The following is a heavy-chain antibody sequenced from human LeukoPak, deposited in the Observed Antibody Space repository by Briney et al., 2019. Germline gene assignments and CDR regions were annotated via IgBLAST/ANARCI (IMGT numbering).Heavy chain of an antibody. CDR1: GFTFSSYA. Sequence: GGSLRLSCAASGFTFSSYAMSWVRQAPGKGLEWVSAISGSGGSTYYADSVKGRFTISGDNSKNTLYLQMNSLRAEDTAVYYCAKDRPAHYDFWSGYNYFDYWGQGTLVTVSS. V-gene: IGHV3-23*01. J-gene: IGHJ4*02. CDR2: ISGSGGST. D-gene: IGHD3-3*01. CDR3: AKDRPAHYDFWSGYNYFDY.